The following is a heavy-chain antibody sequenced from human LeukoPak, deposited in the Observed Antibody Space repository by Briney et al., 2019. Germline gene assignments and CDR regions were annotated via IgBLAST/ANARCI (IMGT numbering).Heavy chain of an antibody. J-gene: IGHJ4*02. CDR2: ISSSSSYI. Sequence: GGSLRLSCAASGFTFSSYSMNWVRQAPGTGLEWVSFISSSSSYIYYADSVKGRFTISRGNAKNSLYLQMNSLRAEDTAVYYCARGEYGSGSYHIDYWGQGTLVTVSS. D-gene: IGHD3-10*01. V-gene: IGHV3-21*01. CDR3: ARGEYGSGSYHIDY. CDR1: GFTFSSYS.